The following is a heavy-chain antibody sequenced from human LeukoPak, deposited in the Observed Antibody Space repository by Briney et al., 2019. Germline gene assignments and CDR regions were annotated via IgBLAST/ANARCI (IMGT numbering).Heavy chain of an antibody. J-gene: IGHJ4*02. CDR2: FDPEDGET. V-gene: IGHV1-24*01. Sequence: ASVKVSCKASGYTFTGYYMHWVRQAPGKGLEWMGGFDPEDGETIYAQKFQGRVTMTEDTSTDTAYMELSSLRSEDTAVYYCASGGGLTGGYWGQGTLVTVSS. D-gene: IGHD2-8*02. CDR1: GYTFTGYY. CDR3: ASGGGLTGGY.